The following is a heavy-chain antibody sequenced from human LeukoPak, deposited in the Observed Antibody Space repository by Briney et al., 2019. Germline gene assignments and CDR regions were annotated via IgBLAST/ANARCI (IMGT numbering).Heavy chain of an antibody. V-gene: IGHV3-48*03. D-gene: IGHD3-22*01. Sequence: GGSLRLSCAASGFTFSSYEMNWVRQAPGKGLEWVPCISSSGSTIYYADSVKGRFTISRDNAKNSLYLQMNSLRAEDTAVYYCARALYYYDSSGYSNWFDPWGQGTLVTVSS. CDR3: ARALYYYDSSGYSNWFDP. J-gene: IGHJ5*02. CDR1: GFTFSSYE. CDR2: ISSSGSTI.